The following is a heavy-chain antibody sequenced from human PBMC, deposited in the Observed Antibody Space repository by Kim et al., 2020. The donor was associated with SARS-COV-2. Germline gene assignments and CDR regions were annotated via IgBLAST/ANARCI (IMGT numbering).Heavy chain of an antibody. J-gene: IGHJ4*02. CDR3: ARHPSMMGATSSVHFDY. D-gene: IGHD1-26*01. V-gene: IGHV4-39*01. Sequence: SFKTRVAISVDTSKNQFSLKLSSVTAADMAIYYCARHPSMMGATSSVHFDYWGQGTMVTVSS.